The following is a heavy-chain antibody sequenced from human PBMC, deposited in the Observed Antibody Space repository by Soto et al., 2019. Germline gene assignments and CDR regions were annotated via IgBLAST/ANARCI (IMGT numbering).Heavy chain of an antibody. Sequence: GALRLSCAASGFTVSSNYMSWVRQAPGKGLEWVSVIYSGGSTYYADSVKGRFTISRDNSKNTLYLQMNSLRAEDTAVYYCAREYCSGGSCFVDYWGQGTLVTVSS. CDR1: GFTVSSNY. V-gene: IGHV3-53*01. D-gene: IGHD2-15*01. CDR3: AREYCSGGSCFVDY. J-gene: IGHJ4*02. CDR2: IYSGGST.